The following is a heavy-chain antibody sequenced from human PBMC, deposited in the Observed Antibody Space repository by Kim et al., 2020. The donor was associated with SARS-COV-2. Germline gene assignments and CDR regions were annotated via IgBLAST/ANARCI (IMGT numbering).Heavy chain of an antibody. CDR3: AGHSSSFGAFDI. CDR1: GYTFTSYA. D-gene: IGHD6-13*01. V-gene: IGHV1-3*01. Sequence: ASVKVSCKASGYTFTSYAMHWVRQAPGQRLEWMGWINAGNGNTKYSQKFQGRVTITRDTSASTAYMELSSLRSEDTAVYYCAGHSSSFGAFDIWGQGTMVTVSS. CDR2: INAGNGNT. J-gene: IGHJ3*02.